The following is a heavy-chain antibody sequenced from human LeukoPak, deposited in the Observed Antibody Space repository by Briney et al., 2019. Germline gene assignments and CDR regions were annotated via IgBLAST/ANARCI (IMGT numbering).Heavy chain of an antibody. Sequence: SETLSLTCTVSGASFISYYWSWLRQPPGEGLEWNAYIFYNGNTKYNPSLKSRVTISVDTSKTQFSLKVTSVTAADTAVYYCARAPRDRGYCGATSCFEYMDVWGRGTTVTISS. D-gene: IGHD2-2*01. V-gene: IGHV4-59*01. CDR3: ARAPRDRGYCGATSCFEYMDV. J-gene: IGHJ6*03. CDR1: GASFISYY. CDR2: IFYNGNT.